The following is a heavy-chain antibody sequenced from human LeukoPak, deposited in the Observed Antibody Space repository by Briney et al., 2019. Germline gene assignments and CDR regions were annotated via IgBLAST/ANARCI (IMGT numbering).Heavy chain of an antibody. CDR2: INPSGGST. V-gene: IGHV1-46*01. D-gene: IGHD5-12*01. CDR1: GYTFTSYY. CDR3: AKGPTVANEPYYFDY. J-gene: IGHJ4*02. Sequence: ASVKVSCKASGYTFTSYYMHWVRQAPGQGLEWMGIINPSGGSTSYAQKFQGRVTMTRDTSTSTVYMELSSLRSEDTALYYCAKGPTVANEPYYFDYWGQGTLVTVSS.